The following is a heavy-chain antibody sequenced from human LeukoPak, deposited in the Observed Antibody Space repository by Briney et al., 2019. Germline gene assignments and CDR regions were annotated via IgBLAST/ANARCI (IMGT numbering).Heavy chain of an antibody. CDR3: ASTGDIVVVPAAIRSPYYYMDA. Sequence: GGSLRLSCAACGFTFSIYSMNWVRRAPGKGLEWVTYTSGSGNTIYYADSVKGRFTISRDNAKNSLYLQMNSLRAEDTAMYYCASTGDIVVVPAAIRSPYYYMDAWGKGTTVTVSS. D-gene: IGHD2-2*02. J-gene: IGHJ6*03. CDR1: GFTFSIYS. V-gene: IGHV3-48*04. CDR2: TSGSGNTI.